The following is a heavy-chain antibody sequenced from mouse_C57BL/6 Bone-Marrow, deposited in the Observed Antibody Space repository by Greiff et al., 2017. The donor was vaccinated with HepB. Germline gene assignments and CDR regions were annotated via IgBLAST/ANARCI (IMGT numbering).Heavy chain of an antibody. D-gene: IGHD1-1*01. Sequence: VQLQQSGAELVRPGTSVKMSCKASGYTFTNYWIGWAKQRPGHGLEWIGDIYPGGGYTKYNEKFKGKATLTADKSSSTAYMQFSSLTSEDSAIYYCARGPLLLRSFYYFDYWGQGTTLTVSS. CDR2: IYPGGGYT. CDR3: ARGPLLLRSFYYFDY. CDR1: GYTFTNYW. V-gene: IGHV1-63*01. J-gene: IGHJ2*01.